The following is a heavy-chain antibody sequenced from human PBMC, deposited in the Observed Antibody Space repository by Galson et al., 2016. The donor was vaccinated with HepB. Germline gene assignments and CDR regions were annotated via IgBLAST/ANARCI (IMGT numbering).Heavy chain of an antibody. CDR2: MSGNGGST. J-gene: IGHJ4*02. D-gene: IGHD2-21*02. CDR3: VRSRVTASRGYYFDY. Sequence: SLRLSCAASGFTFTHHAMGWVRQAPGKGLEWVSAMSGNGGSTYYADSAQGRVTISRDTSKNTMFLQMNSLTAEDTAVYYCVRSRVTASRGYYFDYGGQGTLVTVSS. V-gene: IGHV3-23*01. CDR1: GFTFTHHA.